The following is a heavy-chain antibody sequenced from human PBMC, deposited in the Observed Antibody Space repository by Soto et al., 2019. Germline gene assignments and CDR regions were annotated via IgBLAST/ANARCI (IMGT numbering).Heavy chain of an antibody. CDR1: GFTFDDYA. CDR3: AKDKEDEGAMDY. D-gene: IGHD1-26*01. Sequence: EVQLVESGGGLVQPGRSLRLSCAASGFTFDDYAMHWVRQAPGKGLEWVSGISWNSGSIGYADSVKGRFTISRDNAKISLYLQMNSLRAEDTALYYCAKDKEDEGAMDYWGQGTLVTVSS. CDR2: ISWNSGSI. J-gene: IGHJ4*02. V-gene: IGHV3-9*01.